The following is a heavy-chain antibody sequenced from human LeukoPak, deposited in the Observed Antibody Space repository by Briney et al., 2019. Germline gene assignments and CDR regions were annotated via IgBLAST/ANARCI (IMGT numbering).Heavy chain of an antibody. CDR2: ISRTGNSI. D-gene: IGHD6-13*01. V-gene: IGHV3-48*03. Sequence: GGSLRLSCAASGFTLSSYEMNWVRLAPGKGLEWISYISRTGNSIYYADSVKGRFTISRDSAKNSLYLQMNSLRAEDTAVYYCARGPYSSNWYVDYWGQVTLVTVAS. CDR1: GFTLSSYE. J-gene: IGHJ4*02. CDR3: ARGPYSSNWYVDY.